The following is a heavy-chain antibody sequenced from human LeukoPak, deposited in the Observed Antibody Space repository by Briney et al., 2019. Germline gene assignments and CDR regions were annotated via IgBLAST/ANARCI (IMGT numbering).Heavy chain of an antibody. CDR1: GYAFTSYG. V-gene: IGHV1-18*01. J-gene: IGHJ6*02. CDR3: ARSSTIQSGRYYYGMDV. Sequence: ASVKVSCKASGYAFTSYGISWVRQAPGQGLEWMRWISAYNGNTNYAQKLQGRVTMTTDTSTSTAYMELRSLRSDDTAVYYCARSSTIQSGRYYYGMDVWGQGTTVTVSS. CDR2: ISAYNGNT. D-gene: IGHD5/OR15-5a*01.